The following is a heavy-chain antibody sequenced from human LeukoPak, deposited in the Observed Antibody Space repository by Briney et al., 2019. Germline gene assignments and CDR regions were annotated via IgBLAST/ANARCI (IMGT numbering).Heavy chain of an antibody. Sequence: GGSLRLSCAVSGFTFSNYWMYWVRQGPGKGLVWVSRLNGDGDYTNYEDSVKGRFTISRDNAKNTLYLQMNSLRAEDTAVYYCVRGSNGWSGMDVWGQGTTVTVSS. CDR3: VRGSNGWSGMDV. D-gene: IGHD6-19*01. CDR1: GFTFSNYW. V-gene: IGHV3-74*01. CDR2: LNGDGDYT. J-gene: IGHJ6*02.